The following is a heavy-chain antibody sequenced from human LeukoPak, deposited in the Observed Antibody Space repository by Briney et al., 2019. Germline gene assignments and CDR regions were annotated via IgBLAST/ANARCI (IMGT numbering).Heavy chain of an antibody. Sequence: GGSLRLSCAASGFTFSNYAIHWVRQTPGKGLEWVAVISYDGRIKFYADSVNGRFTISRDNSENTLYLQMNSLRAEDTAVYYCARAVVVSSYFDYWGQGTLFTVSS. CDR1: GFTFSNYA. D-gene: IGHD2-15*01. CDR2: ISYDGRIK. CDR3: ARAVVVSSYFDY. V-gene: IGHV3-30*04. J-gene: IGHJ4*02.